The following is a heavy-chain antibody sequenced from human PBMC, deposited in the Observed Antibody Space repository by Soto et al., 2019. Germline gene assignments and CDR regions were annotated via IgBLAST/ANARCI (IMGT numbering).Heavy chain of an antibody. J-gene: IGHJ4*02. D-gene: IGHD2-21*02. V-gene: IGHV1-69*06. Sequence: KVCCKGSGGSFRSPSISWGRKAPGQGLEWMGGIIPIFGTANYAQKFQGRVTITADKSTSTAYMELSSLRGGDTAVYYCAKNRGRVTTSWHFDYWGQGTLVSVSS. CDR1: GGSFRSPS. CDR3: AKNRGRVTTSWHFDY. CDR2: IIPIFGTA.